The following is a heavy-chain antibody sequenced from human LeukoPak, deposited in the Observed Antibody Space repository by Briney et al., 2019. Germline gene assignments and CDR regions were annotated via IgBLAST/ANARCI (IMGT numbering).Heavy chain of an antibody. CDR2: ISGSGGNT. D-gene: IGHD2-2*01. J-gene: IGHJ4*02. CDR3: AKEAPHCSSTSCYVEF. Sequence: GGSLRLSCSASGLTVTNAWMNWVRQAPGKGLEWVSGISGSGGNTYYADSVKGRFTISRDNAKNKLYLQMNSLRAEDTAVYYCAKEAPHCSSTSCYVEFWGQGTLVTVSS. CDR1: GLTVTNAW. V-gene: IGHV3-23*01.